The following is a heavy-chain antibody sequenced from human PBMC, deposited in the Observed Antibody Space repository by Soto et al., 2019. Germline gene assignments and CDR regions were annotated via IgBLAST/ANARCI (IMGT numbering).Heavy chain of an antibody. Sequence: EVQLLESGGGLVQPGGSLRLSCAASGFTFSRFAMNWVRQAPGKGLEWVSGIGGSGGTTYYADSVKGRFTISRDNSKNTLFLQMNSLRAEDTAVYYCAKHSLGDYYYYGLDVWGQGTTVTVSS. J-gene: IGHJ6*02. CDR1: GFTFSRFA. CDR3: AKHSLGDYYYYGLDV. D-gene: IGHD2-15*01. CDR2: IGGSGGTT. V-gene: IGHV3-23*01.